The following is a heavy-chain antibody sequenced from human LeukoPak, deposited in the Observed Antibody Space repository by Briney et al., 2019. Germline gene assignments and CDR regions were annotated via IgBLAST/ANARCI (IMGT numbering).Heavy chain of an antibody. D-gene: IGHD6-13*01. Sequence: SETLSLTCTVSGGSISSYYWSWLRQPPGKGLEWIGYIYYSGSTNYNPSLKSRVTISVDTSKNQFSLKLSSVTAADTAVYYCARRRRIAAAGTDAFDIWGQGTMVTVSS. J-gene: IGHJ3*02. V-gene: IGHV4-59*08. CDR1: GGSISSYY. CDR2: IYYSGST. CDR3: ARRRRIAAAGTDAFDI.